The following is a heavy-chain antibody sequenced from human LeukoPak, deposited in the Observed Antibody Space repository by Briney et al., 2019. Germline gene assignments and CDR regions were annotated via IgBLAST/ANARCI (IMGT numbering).Heavy chain of an antibody. D-gene: IGHD6-13*01. J-gene: IGHJ4*02. CDR3: AKDRSWSWDY. Sequence: GGSLRLSCAASGFTFISYALSWVRQAPGKGLEWVSIISGSAGSTYYADSVKGRFTISRDNSKNTLYLQMNSLRPEDSAIYYCAKDRSWSWDYWGQGTLVTVSS. CDR1: GFTFISYA. CDR2: ISGSAGST. V-gene: IGHV3-23*01.